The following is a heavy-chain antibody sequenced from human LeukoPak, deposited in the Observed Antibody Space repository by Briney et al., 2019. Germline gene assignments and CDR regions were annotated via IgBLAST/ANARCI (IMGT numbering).Heavy chain of an antibody. J-gene: IGHJ4*02. CDR1: GFVFSIYT. D-gene: IGHD2-15*01. CDR3: AGLLGWPLDY. Sequence: GGSLRLSCSASGFVFSIYTMYWVRQAPGKGPEYVSTISGSGNGGSIYYADSVKGRFTISRDNSKNTLYLQMNSLRAEDTAVYYCAGLLGWPLDYWGQGTLVTVPS. CDR2: ISGSGNGGSI. V-gene: IGHV3-64*04.